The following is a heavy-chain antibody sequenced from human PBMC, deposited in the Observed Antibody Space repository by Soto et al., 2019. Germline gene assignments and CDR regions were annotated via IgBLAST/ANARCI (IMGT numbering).Heavy chain of an antibody. CDR3: ARPGELQSRYYFDY. D-gene: IGHD1-26*01. CDR2: INHSGST. Sequence: QVQLQQWGAGLLKPSETLSLTCAVYGGSFSGYYWSWIRQPPGKGLEWIGEINHSGSTNYNPSLKSRVTISVDTSKNQFSLKLSSVTAADTAVYYCARPGELQSRYYFDYWGQGTLVTVSS. CDR1: GGSFSGYY. J-gene: IGHJ4*02. V-gene: IGHV4-34*01.